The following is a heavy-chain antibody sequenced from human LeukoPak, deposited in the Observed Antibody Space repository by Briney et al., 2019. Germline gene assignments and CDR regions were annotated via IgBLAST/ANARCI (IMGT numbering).Heavy chain of an antibody. J-gene: IGHJ4*02. CDR2: ISSSSSYI. D-gene: IGHD4-23*01. CDR3: ARDVHGGAFDY. Sequence: GGSLRLSCAASGFTFSGYSMNWVRQAPGKGLEWVSSISSSSSYIYYADSVKGRFTISRDNAKNSLYLQMNSLRAEDTAVYYCARDVHGGAFDYWGQGTLVTVSS. V-gene: IGHV3-21*01. CDR1: GFTFSGYS.